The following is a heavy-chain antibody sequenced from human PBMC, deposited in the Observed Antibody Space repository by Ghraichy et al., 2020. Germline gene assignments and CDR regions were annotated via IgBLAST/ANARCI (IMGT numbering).Heavy chain of an antibody. CDR1: GGFFSSYS. CDR3: AGTRAISGTYYYYYMDV. V-gene: IGHV1-69*06. J-gene: IGHJ6*03. CDR2: FIPIFGST. Sequence: SVKVSCKASGGFFSSYSISWVRQAPGLGLEWMGGFIPIFGSTNYAQKFQGRVTFTADRSTSTAYMELSSLRSEDTAVYYCAGTRAISGTYYYYYMDVWGKGTTVTVSS. D-gene: IGHD1-20*01.